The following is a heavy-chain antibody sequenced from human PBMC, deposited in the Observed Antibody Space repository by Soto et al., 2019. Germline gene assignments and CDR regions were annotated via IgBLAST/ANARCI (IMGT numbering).Heavy chain of an antibody. V-gene: IGHV3-23*01. CDR1: GVTFSSYA. J-gene: IGHJ4*02. Sequence: GSLSLSCGASGVTFSSYAMSWVRQAPGKGLEWVSAISGSGGSTYYADSVKGRFTISRDNSKNTLYLQMNSLRAEDTAVYYCANGFVQFDYWGQGTLVTVSS. CDR3: ANGFVQFDY. CDR2: ISGSGGST. D-gene: IGHD3-16*01.